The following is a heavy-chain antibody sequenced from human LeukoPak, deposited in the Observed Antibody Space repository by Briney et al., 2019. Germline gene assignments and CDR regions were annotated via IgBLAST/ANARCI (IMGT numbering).Heavy chain of an antibody. D-gene: IGHD2-15*01. CDR3: ARDLHGYCSGGSCYSGGWFDP. V-gene: IGHV4-34*01. CDR2: IYYIGGT. Sequence: SETLSLTCAVYGGSFSGYYWSWIRQPPGKGLEWIGTIYYIGGTYYNPSLKSRVTISVDTSKNQFSLKLSSVTAADTAVYYCARDLHGYCSGGSCYSGGWFDPWGQGTLVTVSS. J-gene: IGHJ5*02. CDR1: GGSFSGYY.